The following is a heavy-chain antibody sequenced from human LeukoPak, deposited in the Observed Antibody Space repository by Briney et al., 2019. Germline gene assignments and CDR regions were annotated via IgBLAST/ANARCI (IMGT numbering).Heavy chain of an antibody. Sequence: ASVKVSCKVSGYTLTELSMHWVRQAPGKGLEWMGGFDPEDGETIYAQKFQGRVTITTDESTSTAYMELSSLRSEDTAVYYCARNVLRGALGYWFDPWGQGTLVTVSS. J-gene: IGHJ5*02. CDR2: FDPEDGET. V-gene: IGHV1-24*01. CDR1: GYTLTELS. CDR3: ARNVLRGALGYWFDP. D-gene: IGHD5/OR15-5a*01.